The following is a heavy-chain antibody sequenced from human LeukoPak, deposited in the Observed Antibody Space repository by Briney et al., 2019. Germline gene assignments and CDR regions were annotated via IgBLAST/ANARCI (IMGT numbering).Heavy chain of an antibody. CDR3: ARRRTYSSGWDTPHAFDI. V-gene: IGHV4-39*01. Sequence: PSETLSLTCTVSGGSISSSSYYWGWIRQPPGKGLEWIGSIYYSGSTYYNPSLKSRVTISVDTSKNQFSLKLSSVTAADTAVYYCARRRTYSSGWDTPHAFDIWGQGTMVTVSS. J-gene: IGHJ3*02. CDR2: IYYSGST. CDR1: GGSISSSSYY. D-gene: IGHD6-19*01.